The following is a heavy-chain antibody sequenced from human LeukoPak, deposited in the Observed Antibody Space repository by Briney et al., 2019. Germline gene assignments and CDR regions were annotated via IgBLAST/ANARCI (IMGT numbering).Heavy chain of an antibody. Sequence: PGGSLRLSCAASGFTFSSYWMHWVRQAPGKGLVWVSRINSDGSSTSYADSVKGRFTISRDNSENTLYLQMNSLRAEDACVYYCARPQVCQQLWLHFDYWGQGTVVTVSS. CDR3: ARPQVCQQLWLHFDY. J-gene: IGHJ4*02. CDR1: GFTFSSYW. CDR2: INSDGSST. D-gene: IGHD5-18*01. V-gene: IGHV3-74*01.